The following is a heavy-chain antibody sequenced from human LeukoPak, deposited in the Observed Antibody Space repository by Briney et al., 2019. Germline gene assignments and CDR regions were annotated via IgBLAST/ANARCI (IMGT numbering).Heavy chain of an antibody. CDR2: TYYRGST. D-gene: IGHD2-2*01. CDR3: ARHYLSDGILSTFDP. CDR1: GGSISSSPYY. Sequence: PSETLSLTCTVSGGSISSSPYYWGWIRQPPGKGLEWIGTTYYRGSTYSNPSLNSRVTISLDTSKNQFSLRLRSVTAADTALYYCARHYLSDGILSTFDPWGQGTLVTVSS. J-gene: IGHJ5*02. V-gene: IGHV4-39*01.